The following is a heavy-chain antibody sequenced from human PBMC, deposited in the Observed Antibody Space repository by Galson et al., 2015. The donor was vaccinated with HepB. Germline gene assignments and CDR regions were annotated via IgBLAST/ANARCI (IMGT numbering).Heavy chain of an antibody. J-gene: IGHJ4*02. CDR3: ARQEVKEVWTQITMIDY. CDR1: GGSISSSSYY. Sequence: ETLSLTCTVSGGSISSSSYYWGWIRQPPGKGLEWIGSIYYSGSTYYNPSLKSRVTISVDTSKNQFSLKLSSVTAADTAEYYCARQEVKEVWTQITMIDYWGQGTLVTVSS. V-gene: IGHV4-39*01. CDR2: IYYSGST. D-gene: IGHD3-22*01.